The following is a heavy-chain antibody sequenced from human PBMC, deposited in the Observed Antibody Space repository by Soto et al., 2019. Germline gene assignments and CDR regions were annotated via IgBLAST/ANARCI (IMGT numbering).Heavy chain of an antibody. CDR2: IWYDGSNK. D-gene: IGHD3-10*01. J-gene: IGHJ4*02. V-gene: IGHV3-33*01. Sequence: PGGSLRLSCAASGFTFSSYGMHWVRQAPGKGLEWVAVIWYDGSNKYYADSVKGRFTISRDNSKNTLYLQMNSLRAEDTAVYYCARDGYGSGSYYTDYWGQGTLVTVSS. CDR3: ARDGYGSGSYYTDY. CDR1: GFTFSSYG.